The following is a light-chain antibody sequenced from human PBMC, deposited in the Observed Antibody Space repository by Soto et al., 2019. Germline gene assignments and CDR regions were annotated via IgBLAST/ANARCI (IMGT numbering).Light chain of an antibody. CDR3: QQYNNWPYT. CDR2: GAS. V-gene: IGKV3-15*01. Sequence: EIVMTQSPATLSVSPGERATLSCRASQPVSRNFAWYRQKPGQSPTLLIYGASTRATGIPARFSGSGSGTEVTLTISSLQSEDFAVYYCQQYNNWPYTFGQGTKLEIK. J-gene: IGKJ2*01. CDR1: QPVSRN.